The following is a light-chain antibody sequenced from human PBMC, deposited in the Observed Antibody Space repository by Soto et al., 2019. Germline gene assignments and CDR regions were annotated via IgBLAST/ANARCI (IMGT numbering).Light chain of an antibody. CDR1: QSVRSN. J-gene: IGKJ4*01. CDR2: GAT. V-gene: IGKV3-15*01. CDR3: QQYVNWPPLT. Sequence: EIVLTQSPANLSVSPGERATLSCRASQSVRSNLAWYQQKPGQAPRLLIFGATTRATNISARFPGSGSGTEFTLTISSLQSEDFAVYYCQQYVNWPPLTFGGGTKVEIK.